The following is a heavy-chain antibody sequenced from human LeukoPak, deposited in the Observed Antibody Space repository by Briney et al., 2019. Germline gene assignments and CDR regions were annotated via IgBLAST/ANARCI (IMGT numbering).Heavy chain of an antibody. V-gene: IGHV4-38-2*02. CDR3: ARDSSLLIGY. Sequence: SETLSLTCTVSGYSISSGYYWGWIRQPPGKGLEWIGVYHVGTTDYNPSLKSRVTISVDGSKNQMSLTLSSVAAEDTAVYYCARDSSLLIGYWGQGTLVTVSS. CDR1: GYSISSGYY. D-gene: IGHD2-21*01. J-gene: IGHJ4*02. CDR2: VYHVGTT.